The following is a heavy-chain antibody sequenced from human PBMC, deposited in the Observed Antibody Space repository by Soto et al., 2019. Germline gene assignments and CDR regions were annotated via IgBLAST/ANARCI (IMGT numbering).Heavy chain of an antibody. CDR3: AREGHSSSWYGIDY. D-gene: IGHD6-13*01. J-gene: IGHJ4*02. CDR2: IYYSGST. V-gene: IGHV4-59*01. CDR1: GGSISSYY. Sequence: PSETLSLTCTVSGGSISSYYWSWIRQPPGKGLEWIGYIYYSGSTNYNPSLKSRVTISVDMSKNQFSLKLSSVTAADTAVYYCAREGHSSSWYGIDYWGQGTLVTVSS.